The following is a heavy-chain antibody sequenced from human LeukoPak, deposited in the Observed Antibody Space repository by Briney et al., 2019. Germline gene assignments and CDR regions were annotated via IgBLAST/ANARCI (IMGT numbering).Heavy chain of an antibody. V-gene: IGHV3-48*01. J-gene: IGHJ4*02. CDR1: GFTFRSHN. D-gene: IGHD2-2*01. CDR3: ARRRRILGNIVVVPAAALGRYYFDY. CDR2: ITGGSTTI. Sequence: GGSLRLSCAASGFTFRSHNMNWVRQAPGKGLEWVSYITGGSTTIYYADSLKGRFTISRDNAKNSLYLQMNSLRAEDTAVYYCARRRRILGNIVVVPAAALGRYYFDYWGQGTLVTVSS.